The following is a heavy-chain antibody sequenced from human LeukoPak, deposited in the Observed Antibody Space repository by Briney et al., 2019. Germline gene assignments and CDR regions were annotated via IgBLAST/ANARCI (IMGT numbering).Heavy chain of an antibody. Sequence: SETLSLTCTVSGGSISSYYWSWIRQPPGKGLEWIGSIYYSGSTNYNPSLKSRVTTSVDSSKNQFSLQLSSVTAADTAVYYCARDSVAVAGDRAFDIWGHGTMVTVSS. CDR2: IYYSGST. D-gene: IGHD2-15*01. CDR3: ARDSVAVAGDRAFDI. CDR1: GGSISSYY. V-gene: IGHV4-59*01. J-gene: IGHJ3*02.